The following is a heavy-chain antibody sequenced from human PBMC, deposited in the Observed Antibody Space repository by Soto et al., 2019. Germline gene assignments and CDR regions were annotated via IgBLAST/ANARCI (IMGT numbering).Heavy chain of an antibody. J-gene: IGHJ2*01. CDR3: ARVGYSSGSGYWYFDL. D-gene: IGHD6-19*01. CDR1: GGSISSYY. CDR2: IYYSGST. V-gene: IGHV4-59*01. Sequence: SSETLSLTCTVSGGSISSYYWSWIRQPPGKGLEWIGYIYYSGSTNYNPSLKSRVTISVDTSKNQFSLKLSSVTAADTAVYYCARVGYSSGSGYWYFDLWGRGTLVTVSS.